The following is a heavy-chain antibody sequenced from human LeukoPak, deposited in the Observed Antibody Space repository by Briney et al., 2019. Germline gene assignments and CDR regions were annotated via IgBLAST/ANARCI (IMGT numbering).Heavy chain of an antibody. J-gene: IGHJ6*02. CDR1: GYTFTSYD. V-gene: IGHV1-69*04. CDR2: IIVILGVT. Sequence: GASVKVSCKASGYTFTSYDINWVRQAPGQGLEWMGRIIVILGVTNYAQRFQGRVTISADKSTTTAYMELSSLTSEDTAVYYCARYIHPQGLVGYAMDVWGQGTTVTVSS. CDR3: ARYIHPQGLVGYAMDV. D-gene: IGHD2-15*01.